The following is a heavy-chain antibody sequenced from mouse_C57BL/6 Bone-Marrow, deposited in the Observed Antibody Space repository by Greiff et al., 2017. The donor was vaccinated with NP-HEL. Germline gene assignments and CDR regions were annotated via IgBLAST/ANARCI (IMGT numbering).Heavy chain of an antibody. V-gene: IGHV1-85*01. CDR3: ARGFYYFDY. CDR2: IYPRDVII. D-gene: IGHD1-1*01. J-gene: IGHJ2*01. Sequence: VQLQQSGPELVKPVSSVRFSPGASGYTFTSYDINWVKQRPGQGLEWIGWIYPRDVIIKYNEKFKGKATLTVDTSSSTAYMELHSLTSEDSAVCLCARGFYYFDYWGQGTTLTVSS. CDR1: GYTFTSYD.